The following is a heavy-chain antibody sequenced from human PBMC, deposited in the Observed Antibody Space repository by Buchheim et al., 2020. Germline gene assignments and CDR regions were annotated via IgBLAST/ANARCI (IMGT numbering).Heavy chain of an antibody. D-gene: IGHD6-19*01. CDR1: GFTFSSYS. CDR2: ISSSSSYI. J-gene: IGHJ6*02. CDR3: ARDPGRGYSSGWNTQPYYYGMDV. V-gene: IGHV3-21*01. Sequence: EVQLVESGGGLVKPGGSLRLSCAASGFTFSSYSMNWVRQAPGKGLEWVSSISSSSSYIYYADSVKGRFTISRDNAKNSLYLQMNSLRAEDTAVYYCARDPGRGYSSGWNTQPYYYGMDVWGQGTT.